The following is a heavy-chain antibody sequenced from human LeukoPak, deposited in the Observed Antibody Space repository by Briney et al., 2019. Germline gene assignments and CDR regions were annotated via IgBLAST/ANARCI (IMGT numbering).Heavy chain of an antibody. CDR2: ISSSSSYI. Sequence: GGSLRLSCAASGFTFSSYSMNWVRQAPGKGLEWVSSISSSSSYIYYAGSVKGRFTISRDNAKNSLYLQMNSLRAEDTAVYYCARDRLGYDSSGMDVWGQGTTVTVSS. J-gene: IGHJ6*02. CDR1: GFTFSSYS. V-gene: IGHV3-21*01. D-gene: IGHD3-22*01. CDR3: ARDRLGYDSSGMDV.